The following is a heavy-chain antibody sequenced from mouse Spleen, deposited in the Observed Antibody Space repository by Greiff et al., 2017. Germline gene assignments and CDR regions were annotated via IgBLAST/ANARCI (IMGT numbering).Heavy chain of an antibody. Sequence: VQLQQSGAELVMPGASVKMSCKASGYTFTDYWMHWVKQRPGQGLEWIGAIDTSDSYTSYNQKFKGKATLTVDESSSTAYMQLSSLTSEDSAVYYCARDGNYHYAMDYWGQGTSVTVSS. CDR2: IDTSDSYT. J-gene: IGHJ4*01. V-gene: IGHV1-69*01. CDR1: GYTFTDYW. D-gene: IGHD2-1*01. CDR3: ARDGNYHYAMDY.